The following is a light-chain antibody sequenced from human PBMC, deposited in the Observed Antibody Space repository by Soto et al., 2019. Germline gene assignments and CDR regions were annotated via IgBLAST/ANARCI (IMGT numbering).Light chain of an antibody. V-gene: IGLV1-51*01. Sequence: QSVLTQPPSVSAAPGRRVTISCSGSSSNIRNNYVSWYQQLPGTAPKLLIYDNNKRPSGIPDRFSGSKSGTSATLGITGLQTGDEADYYCGTWDSSLSAVVFGGGTKLTVL. J-gene: IGLJ2*01. CDR2: DNN. CDR3: GTWDSSLSAVV. CDR1: SSNIRNNY.